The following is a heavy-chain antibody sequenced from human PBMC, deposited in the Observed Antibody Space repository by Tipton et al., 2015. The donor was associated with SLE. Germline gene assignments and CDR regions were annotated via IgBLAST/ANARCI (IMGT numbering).Heavy chain of an antibody. J-gene: IGHJ3*02. CDR1: GGSISSSSYY. D-gene: IGHD4-17*01. CDR3: ARGLGTVTTYAFDI. Sequence: TLSLTCTVSGGSISSSSYYWGWIRQPPGKGLEWIGSIYYSGSTYYNPSLKSRVTISVDTSKNQFSLKLSSVTAADTAVYYCARGLGTVTTYAFDIWGQGTMVTVSS. V-gene: IGHV4-39*01. CDR2: IYYSGST.